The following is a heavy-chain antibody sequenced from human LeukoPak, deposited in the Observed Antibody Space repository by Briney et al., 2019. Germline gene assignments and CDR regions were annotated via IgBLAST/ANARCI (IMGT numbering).Heavy chain of an antibody. J-gene: IGHJ4*02. CDR1: GYSISSDYY. CDR2: IYYSGST. V-gene: IGHV4-30-4*08. Sequence: SETLSLTCAVSGYSISSDYYWSWIRQPPGKGLEWIGYIYYSGSTYYNPSLKSRVTISVDTSKNQFSLKLSSVTAADTAVYYCARDAYYYDSSGYSPYFDYWGQGTLVTVSS. CDR3: ARDAYYYDSSGYSPYFDY. D-gene: IGHD3-22*01.